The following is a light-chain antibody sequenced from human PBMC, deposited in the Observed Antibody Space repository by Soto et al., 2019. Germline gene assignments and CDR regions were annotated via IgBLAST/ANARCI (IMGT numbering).Light chain of an antibody. CDR2: DAS. Sequence: DIQLTQSPSTLSASVGDRVTITCRASQIITRWLAWYQQKPGKAPKVLIYDASNLESGVPSRFSGSGSGTEFTLTISSLQSDDVATYYCQQYNSYPLTCGGGTKVEIE. CDR3: QQYNSYPLT. CDR1: QIITRW. J-gene: IGKJ4*01. V-gene: IGKV1-5*01.